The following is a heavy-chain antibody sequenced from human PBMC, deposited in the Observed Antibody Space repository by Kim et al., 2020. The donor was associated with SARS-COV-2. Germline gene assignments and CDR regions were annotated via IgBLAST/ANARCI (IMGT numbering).Heavy chain of an antibody. J-gene: IGHJ4*02. Sequence: ESVKGRFTISRDHAKNSLYLQMNSLRAEDTAVYYCARDLSGGDRWLVLDYWGQGTLVTVSS. V-gene: IGHV3-21*01. D-gene: IGHD6-19*01. CDR3: ARDLSGGDRWLVLDY.